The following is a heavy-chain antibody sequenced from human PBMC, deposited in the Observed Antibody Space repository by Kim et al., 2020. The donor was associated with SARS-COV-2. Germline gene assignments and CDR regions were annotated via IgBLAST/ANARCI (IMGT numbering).Heavy chain of an antibody. D-gene: IGHD3-10*01. CDR3: ARGSYGSGSHFDY. V-gene: IGHV3-21*01. CDR2: ISSSSSYI. J-gene: IGHJ4*02. Sequence: GGSLRLSCAASGFTFSSYSMNWVRQAPGKGLEWVSSISSSSSYIYYADSVKGRFTISRDNAKNSLYLQMNSLRAEDTAVYYCARGSYGSGSHFDYWGQGTLVTVSS. CDR1: GFTFSSYS.